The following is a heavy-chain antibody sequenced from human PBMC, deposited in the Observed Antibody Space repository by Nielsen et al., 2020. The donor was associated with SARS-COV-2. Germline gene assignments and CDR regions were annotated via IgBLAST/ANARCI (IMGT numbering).Heavy chain of an antibody. CDR2: ISWNSGSI. J-gene: IGHJ3*02. D-gene: IGHD4-17*01. Sequence: SLKISCAASGFTFDDYAMHWVRQAPGKGLEWVSGISWNSGSIGYADSVKGRFTISRDNAKNSLYLQMNSLRAEDTALYYCAKDINGDSLYSAFDIWGQGTMVTVSS. CDR1: GFTFDDYA. V-gene: IGHV3-9*01. CDR3: AKDINGDSLYSAFDI.